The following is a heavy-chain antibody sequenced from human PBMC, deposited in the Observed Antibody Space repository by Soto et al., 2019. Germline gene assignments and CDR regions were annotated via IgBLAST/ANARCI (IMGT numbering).Heavy chain of an antibody. CDR1: GFTFSNYA. CDR3: AKDRWDTTMTYYFDY. J-gene: IGHJ4*02. D-gene: IGHD5-18*01. V-gene: IGHV3-23*01. CDR2: VSGSGGST. Sequence: QPGGSLRLSCAASGFTFSNYAMTWVRQAPGKGLEWVSGVSGSGGSTNYADAVKGRFTISRDNSKNTLYLQMNSLRAEDTAVYYCAKDRWDTTMTYYFDYWGQGALVTVYS.